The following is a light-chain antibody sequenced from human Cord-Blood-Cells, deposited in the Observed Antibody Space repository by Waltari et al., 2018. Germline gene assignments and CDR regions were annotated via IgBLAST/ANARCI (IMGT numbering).Light chain of an antibody. V-gene: IGLV2-14*01. CDR3: SSYTSSSTLV. Sequence: QSALPQPASVSGSPGQSLTISCTGTSSDVGGYNYVPWYQQHPGKAHKLMIYDVSNRPSGVSNRFSGSKSGNTASLTISGLQAEDEADYYCSSYTSSSTLVFGGGTKLTVL. J-gene: IGLJ2*01. CDR2: DVS. CDR1: SSDVGGYNY.